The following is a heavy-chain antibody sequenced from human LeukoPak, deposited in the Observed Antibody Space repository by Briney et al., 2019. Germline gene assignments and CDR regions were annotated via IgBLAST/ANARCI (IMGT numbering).Heavy chain of an antibody. CDR3: AKRIIEARENGDSNWLDP. D-gene: IGHD4-17*01. CDR2: ISYGGST. J-gene: IGHJ5*01. CDR1: SDSITNSY. V-gene: IGHV4-59*08. Sequence: SETLSLTCTVSSDSITNSYWNWIRQPPGRGLEWIGRISYGGSTNYNPSLKSRVIISRDTSKNQFSMELTSVAAADTGIYYCAKRIIEARENGDSNWLDPWGQGTLVTVSS.